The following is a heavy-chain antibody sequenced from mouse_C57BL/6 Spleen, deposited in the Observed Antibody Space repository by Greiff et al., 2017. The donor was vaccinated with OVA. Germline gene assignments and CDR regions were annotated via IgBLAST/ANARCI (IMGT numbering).Heavy chain of an antibody. CDR3: ARGFYYYGSTRYYFDY. J-gene: IGHJ2*01. D-gene: IGHD1-1*01. Sequence: VQLKQSGAELMKPGASVKLSCKATGYTFTGYWIEWVKQRPGHGLEWIGEILPGSGSTNYNEKFKGKATFTADTSSNTAYMQLSSLTTEDSAIYYCARGFYYYGSTRYYFDYWGQGTTLTVSS. CDR1: GYTFTGYW. V-gene: IGHV1-9*01. CDR2: ILPGSGST.